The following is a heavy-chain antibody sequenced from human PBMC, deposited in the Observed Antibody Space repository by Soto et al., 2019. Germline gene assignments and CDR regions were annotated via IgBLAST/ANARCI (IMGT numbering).Heavy chain of an antibody. CDR3: AREGVDCSGGSCYRNWFDP. Sequence: QVQLVQSGAEVKKPGSSVKVSCKASGGTFSSYAISWVRQAPGQGLEWMGGIIPIFGTANYAQKFQGRVMITADESTSTAYMELSSLRSEDTAVYYCAREGVDCSGGSCYRNWFDPWGQGTLVTVSS. CDR1: GGTFSSYA. CDR2: IIPIFGTA. V-gene: IGHV1-69*01. D-gene: IGHD2-15*01. J-gene: IGHJ5*02.